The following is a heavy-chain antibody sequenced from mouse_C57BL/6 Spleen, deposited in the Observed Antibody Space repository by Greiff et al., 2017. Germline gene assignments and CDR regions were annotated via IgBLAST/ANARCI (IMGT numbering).Heavy chain of an antibody. D-gene: IGHD2-4*01. CDR2: ILPGSGST. CDR3: ASWESIYYDYDGFAY. Sequence: QVQLKQSGAELMKPGASVKLSCKATGYTFTGYWIEWVKQRPGHGLEWIGEILPGSGSTNYNEKFKGKATFTADTSSNTAYMQLSSLTTEDSAIYYCASWESIYYDYDGFAYWGQGTLVTVSA. V-gene: IGHV1-9*01. J-gene: IGHJ3*01. CDR1: GYTFTGYW.